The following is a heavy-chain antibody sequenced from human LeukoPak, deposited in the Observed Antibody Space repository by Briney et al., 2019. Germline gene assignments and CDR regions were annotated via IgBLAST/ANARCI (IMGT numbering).Heavy chain of an antibody. CDR1: GFTFSSYW. D-gene: IGHD1-14*01. V-gene: IGHV3-74*01. CDR2: INSDGSST. Sequence: GGSLRLSCAASGFTFSSYWMHWVRQAPGKGLVWVSRINSDGSSTNYADSVKGRFTISRDNAKNTLYLQMNSLRAEDTAVYYCASVGIPTRFDYWGQGTLVTVSS. CDR3: ASVGIPTRFDY. J-gene: IGHJ4*02.